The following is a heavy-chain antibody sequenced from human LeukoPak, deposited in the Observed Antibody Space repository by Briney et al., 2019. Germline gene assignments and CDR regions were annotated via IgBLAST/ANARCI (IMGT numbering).Heavy chain of an antibody. J-gene: IGHJ4*02. CDR2: IGTAGDT. CDR3: VRVRGESYYDLYTALDY. CDR1: GFTFSSYD. Sequence: GGSLRLSCAASGFTFSSYDMHWVRQATGKGLEWVSAIGTAGDTYYPGSVKGRFTISRENAKNSLYLQMNSLRAGDTAVYYCVRVRGESYYDLYTALDYWGQGILVTVSS. D-gene: IGHD3-10*01. V-gene: IGHV3-13*01.